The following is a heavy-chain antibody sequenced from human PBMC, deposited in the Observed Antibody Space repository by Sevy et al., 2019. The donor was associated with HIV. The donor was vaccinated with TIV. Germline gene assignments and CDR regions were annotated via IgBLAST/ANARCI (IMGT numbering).Heavy chain of an antibody. CDR2: ISGGGGGT. D-gene: IGHD6-13*01. V-gene: IGHV3-23*01. Sequence: GGSLRLSCAASGFTFNNYAMSWVRQAPGKGLEGKGLEWVSTISGGGGGTYYADSGKCRFTISRDNSKNTLYLQVNSLRVEDTAVYYCAKHYIHDIADGWYFDLWGRGTLVTVSS. CDR3: AKHYIHDIADGWYFDL. J-gene: IGHJ2*01. CDR1: GFTFNNYA.